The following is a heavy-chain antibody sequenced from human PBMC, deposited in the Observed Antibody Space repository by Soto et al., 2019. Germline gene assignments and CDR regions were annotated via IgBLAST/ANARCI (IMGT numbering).Heavy chain of an antibody. J-gene: IGHJ6*02. CDR3: ARDRRRFYDDYYGMDV. Sequence: PGGSLRLSCAASGFTFSSYAMHWVRQAPGKGLEWVAVISYDGSNKYYADSVKGRFTISRDNSKNTLYLQMNSLRAEDTAVYYCARDRRRFYDDYYGMDVWGQGTTVTVSS. CDR1: GFTFSSYA. V-gene: IGHV3-30-3*01. CDR2: ISYDGSNK.